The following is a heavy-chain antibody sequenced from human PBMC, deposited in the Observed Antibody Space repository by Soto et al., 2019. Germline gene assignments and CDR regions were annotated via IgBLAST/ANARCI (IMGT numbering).Heavy chain of an antibody. Sequence: EVQLLESGGGLVQPGGSLRLSCAASGFTFSTYAMIWVRQAPGKGLEWVSVITGSGGSTYYADSVKGRFTISRDTSKNTLFLQMNSLRAEDTAVYYCAKDRYRDYGRIDYWGQGTMVTVSS. J-gene: IGHJ4*02. CDR3: AKDRYRDYGRIDY. V-gene: IGHV3-23*01. D-gene: IGHD4-17*01. CDR2: ITGSGGST. CDR1: GFTFSTYA.